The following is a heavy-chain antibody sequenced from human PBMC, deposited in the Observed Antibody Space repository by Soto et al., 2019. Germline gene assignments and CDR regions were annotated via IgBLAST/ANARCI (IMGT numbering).Heavy chain of an antibody. Sequence: SETLSLTCTVSGGSISSYYWSWIRQPPGKGLEWIGYIYYSGSTNYNPSLKSRVTISVDTSKNQFSLKLSSVTAADTVVYYCARVLEGSGSYPDQPTSYYYYYYMDVWGKGTTVTVSS. D-gene: IGHD3-10*01. CDR1: GGSISSYY. V-gene: IGHV4-59*01. CDR2: IYYSGST. CDR3: ARVLEGSGSYPDQPTSYYYYYYMDV. J-gene: IGHJ6*03.